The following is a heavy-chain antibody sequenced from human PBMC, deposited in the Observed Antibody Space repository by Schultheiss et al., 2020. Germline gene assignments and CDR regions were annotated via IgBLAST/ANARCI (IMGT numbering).Heavy chain of an antibody. J-gene: IGHJ6*04. CDR3: ARDRSIFGIDEVDG. D-gene: IGHD3-3*01. Sequence: GESLRLSCAASGFTFSNHGIHWVRQAPGKGLEWVAVMSYDGRKQYYADFVKGRFTISRDNSKNTLSLQMNSLRTDDTAVYYCARDRSIFGIDEVDGWGKGTTVNVDS. CDR2: MSYDGRKQ. CDR1: GFTFSNHG. V-gene: IGHV3-30*03.